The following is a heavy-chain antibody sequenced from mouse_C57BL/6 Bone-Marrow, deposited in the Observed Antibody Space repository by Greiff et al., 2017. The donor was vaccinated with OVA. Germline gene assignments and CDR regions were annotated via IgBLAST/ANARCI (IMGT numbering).Heavy chain of an antibody. J-gene: IGHJ3*01. D-gene: IGHD1-1*01. CDR3: TTVYYGSSSWFAY. CDR2: IDPENGDT. V-gene: IGHV14-4*01. CDR1: GFNIKDDY. Sequence: VQLKESGAELVRPGASVKLSCTASGFNIKDDYMHWVKQRPEQGLEWIGRIDPENGDTEYASKFQGKATITADTSSNTAYLQLSSLTSEDTAVYYCTTVYYGSSSWFAYWGQGTLVTVSA.